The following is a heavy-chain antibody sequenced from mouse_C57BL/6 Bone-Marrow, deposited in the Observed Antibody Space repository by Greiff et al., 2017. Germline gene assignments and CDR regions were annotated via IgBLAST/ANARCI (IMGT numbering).Heavy chain of an antibody. D-gene: IGHD4-1*01. V-gene: IGHV1-55*01. J-gene: IGHJ3*01. CDR3: ASPGAWFAY. CDR1: GYTFTSYW. CDR2: IYPGSGST. Sequence: QVQLQQPGAELVKPGASVKMSCTASGYTFTSYWITWVKQRPGQGLEWIGDIYPGSGSTNYNEKFKSKATLTVDPSSSTAYMQLSSLTSEDSAVYYCASPGAWFAYWGQGTMVTVSA.